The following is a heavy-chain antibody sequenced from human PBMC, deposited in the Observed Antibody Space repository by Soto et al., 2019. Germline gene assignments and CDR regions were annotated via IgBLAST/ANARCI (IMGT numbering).Heavy chain of an antibody. J-gene: IGHJ4*02. CDR2: IKEDGTEK. V-gene: IGHV3-7*01. Sequence: EVQLVESGGGLVQPGGSLRLSCAASGFTFSSHWMSWVRQAPGKGLEWVANIKEDGTEKYYVGSVKGRFTISRDNAKNLLYLQMSSLRAEDTAVYYCARVTWAYDYVWGRYFDYWGQGFLVTVSS. CDR1: GFTFSSHW. CDR3: ARVTWAYDYVWGRYFDY. D-gene: IGHD3-16*01.